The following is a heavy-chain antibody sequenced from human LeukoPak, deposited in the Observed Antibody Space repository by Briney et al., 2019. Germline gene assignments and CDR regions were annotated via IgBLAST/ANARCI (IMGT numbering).Heavy chain of an antibody. Sequence: GESLKISCKGSGYSFTGYWIGWVRQMPGKGLEWMGIIYPSDCDTRYSPSFQGQGTISADKSINTAYLQWSSLKASDTAMYYCARQDGYGLYYFDYWGQGTLVTVSS. V-gene: IGHV5-51*01. J-gene: IGHJ4*02. CDR3: ARQDGYGLYYFDY. CDR2: IYPSDCDT. D-gene: IGHD5-24*01. CDR1: GYSFTGYW.